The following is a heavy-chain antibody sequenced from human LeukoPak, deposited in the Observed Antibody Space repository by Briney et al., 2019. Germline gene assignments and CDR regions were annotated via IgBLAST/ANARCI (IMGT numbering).Heavy chain of an antibody. J-gene: IGHJ6*02. V-gene: IGHV3-21*01. CDR2: ISSSSSYI. Sequence: GGSLRLSCAASGLTFSSYSMNWVRQAPGKGLEWVSSISSSSSYIYYADSVKGRFTISRDNAKNSLYLQMNSLRAEDTAVYYCAREDYYYYGMDVWGQGTTVTVSS. CDR3: AREDYYYYGMDV. CDR1: GLTFSSYS.